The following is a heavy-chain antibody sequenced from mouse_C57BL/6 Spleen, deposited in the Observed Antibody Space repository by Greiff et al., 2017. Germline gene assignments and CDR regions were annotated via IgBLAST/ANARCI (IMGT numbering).Heavy chain of an antibody. CDR3: ARDYYGSSPFDY. J-gene: IGHJ2*01. Sequence: VKPMESGAELVRPGASVKLSCKASGYTFTDYYINWVKQRPGQGLEWIARIYPGSGNTYYNEKFKGKATLTAEKSSSTAYMQLSSLTSEDSAVYFCARDYYGSSPFDYWGQGTTLTVSS. CDR1: GYTFTDYY. V-gene: IGHV1-76*01. D-gene: IGHD1-1*01. CDR2: IYPGSGNT.